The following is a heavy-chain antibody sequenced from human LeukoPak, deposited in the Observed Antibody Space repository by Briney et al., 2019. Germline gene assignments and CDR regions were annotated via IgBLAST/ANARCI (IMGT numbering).Heavy chain of an antibody. D-gene: IGHD1-26*01. CDR1: GGTFSSYA. CDR3: ARGRGAEGAKYFDY. CDR2: IIPIFGTA. Sequence: SVKVSCKASGGTFSSYAISWVRQAPGQGLEWMGGIIPIFGTANYAQKFQGRVTITTDESTSTAYMELSSLRSEDTAVYYCARGRGAEGAKYFDYWGQGTLVTVSS. V-gene: IGHV1-69*05. J-gene: IGHJ4*02.